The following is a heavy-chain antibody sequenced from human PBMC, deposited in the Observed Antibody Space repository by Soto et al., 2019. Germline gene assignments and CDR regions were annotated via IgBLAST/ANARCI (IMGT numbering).Heavy chain of an antibody. D-gene: IGHD6-19*01. Sequence: SVKVSCKASGGSFSNYIFAWVRQAPGQGLEWMGGTIPMFATAQYAQKLQGRVTITADESTSTVYMDLTSLTSDDTAVYYCARGLFGQQWLVGFDTWGQGTLLTVSS. CDR1: GGSFSNYI. J-gene: IGHJ4*02. CDR3: ARGLFGQQWLVGFDT. V-gene: IGHV1-69*13. CDR2: TIPMFATA.